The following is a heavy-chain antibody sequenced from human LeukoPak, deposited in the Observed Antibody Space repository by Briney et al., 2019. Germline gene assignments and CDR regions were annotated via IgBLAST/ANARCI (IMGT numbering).Heavy chain of an antibody. CDR1: GFTFSTSW. Sequence: PGGSLRLSCAASGFTFSTSWMRWVRQAPGKGLEWVANVSQDGSKKNYVDSLKGRFTISRDNAKNSLYLQMNSLRAEDTAVYYCATPSGYYPFDYCGQGTLVTVSS. V-gene: IGHV3-7*01. CDR2: VSQDGSKK. D-gene: IGHD3-3*01. J-gene: IGHJ4*02. CDR3: ATPSGYYPFDY.